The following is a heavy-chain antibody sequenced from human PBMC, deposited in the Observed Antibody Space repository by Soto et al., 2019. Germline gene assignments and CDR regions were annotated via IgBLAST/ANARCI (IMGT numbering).Heavy chain of an antibody. CDR2: IRSKAYGGTT. Sequence: GGSLRLSCTASGFTFGDYAMSWFRQAPGKGLEWVGFIRSKAYGGTTEYAASVKGRFTISRDDSKSIAYLQMNSLKTEDTAVYYCTRECHDNSSGWSLDAFDIWGQGTMVTVSS. CDR1: GFTFGDYA. D-gene: IGHD6-19*01. CDR3: TRECHDNSSGWSLDAFDI. J-gene: IGHJ3*02. V-gene: IGHV3-49*03.